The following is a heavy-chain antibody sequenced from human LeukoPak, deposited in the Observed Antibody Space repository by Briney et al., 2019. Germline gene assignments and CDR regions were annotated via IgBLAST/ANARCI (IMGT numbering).Heavy chain of an antibody. J-gene: IGHJ5*02. CDR3: AREPLSVHDRINWFDP. CDR1: GGTFSSYA. Sequence: SVKVSCKASGGTFSSYAISWVRQAPGQGLEWMGRIIPIFGIANYAQKFQGRVTITADKSTSTAYMGLSSLRSEDTAVYYCAREPLSVHDRINWFDPWGQGTLVTVSS. V-gene: IGHV1-69*04. D-gene: IGHD2/OR15-2a*01. CDR2: IIPIFGIA.